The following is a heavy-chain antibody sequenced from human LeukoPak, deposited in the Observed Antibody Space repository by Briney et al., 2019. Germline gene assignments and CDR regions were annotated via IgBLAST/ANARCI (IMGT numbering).Heavy chain of an antibody. CDR1: GFTFATYG. Sequence: PGGSLRLSCAASGFTFATYGMHWVRQAPGKGLEWVSYISSSSSTIYYADSVKGRFTISRDNAKNSLYLQMNSLRAEDTAVYYCASGVDYYDSSGYVPVQHWGQGTLVTVSS. V-gene: IGHV3-48*04. J-gene: IGHJ1*01. CDR3: ASGVDYYDSSGYVPVQH. D-gene: IGHD3-22*01. CDR2: ISSSSSTI.